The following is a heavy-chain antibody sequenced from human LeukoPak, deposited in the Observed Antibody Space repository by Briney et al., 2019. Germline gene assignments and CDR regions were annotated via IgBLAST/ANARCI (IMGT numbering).Heavy chain of an antibody. D-gene: IGHD3-3*01. CDR1: GFTFSSYE. J-gene: IGHJ4*02. Sequence: GGSLRLPCAASGFTFSSYEMNWVRQAPGKGLEWVSFIYSGGNTHYSDSVKGRFTISRDNSKNTLYLQMNSLRAEDTAVYYCARGGRPPTIFGVVIKGASGFDYWGQGTLVTVSS. CDR2: IYSGGNT. CDR3: ARGGRPPTIFGVVIKGASGFDY. V-gene: IGHV3-66*01.